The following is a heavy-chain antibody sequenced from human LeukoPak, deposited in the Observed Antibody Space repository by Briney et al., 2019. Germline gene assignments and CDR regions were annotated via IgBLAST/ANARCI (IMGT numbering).Heavy chain of an antibody. V-gene: IGHV4-4*07. CDR1: GASISSYY. J-gene: IGHJ5*02. CDR3: AGGGASGSYLHWFDP. Sequence: PSETLSLTCTVSGASISSYYWSWIRQPAGEGLEWIGRCSTSGGTNYNPSLESRVTMSVDTSKNQFSLRLSSVTAADTAVYYCAGGGASGSYLHWFDPWGQGTLVTVSS. CDR2: CSTSGGT. D-gene: IGHD3-10*01.